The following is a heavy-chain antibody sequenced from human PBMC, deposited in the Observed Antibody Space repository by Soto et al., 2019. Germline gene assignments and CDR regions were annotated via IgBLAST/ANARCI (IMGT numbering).Heavy chain of an antibody. V-gene: IGHV1-8*01. D-gene: IGHD4-17*01. CDR1: GYTFTSYD. CDR2: MNPNSGNT. CDR3: GMTTVTADAFDI. Sequence: GASVKVSCKASGYTFTSYDINWVRQATGQGLEWMGWMNPNSGNTGYAQKFQGRVTMTRNTSISTAYMELSSLRSEDTAVYYCGMTTVTADAFDIWGQGTMVTVS. J-gene: IGHJ3*02.